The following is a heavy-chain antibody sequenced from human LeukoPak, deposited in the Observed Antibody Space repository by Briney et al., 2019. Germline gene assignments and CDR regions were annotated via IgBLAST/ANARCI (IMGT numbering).Heavy chain of an antibody. D-gene: IGHD1-26*01. J-gene: IGHJ4*02. CDR1: GFTFSSYG. CDR2: ISYDGSNK. CDR3: AKDAKVGAHYFDY. Sequence: GRSLRLSCAASGFTFSSYGMHWVRQAPGKGLEWVAVISYDGSNKYYADSVKGRFTISRDNSKNTLYLQMNSLRAEDTAVYYCAKDAKVGAHYFDYWGQGTLVTVSS. V-gene: IGHV3-30*18.